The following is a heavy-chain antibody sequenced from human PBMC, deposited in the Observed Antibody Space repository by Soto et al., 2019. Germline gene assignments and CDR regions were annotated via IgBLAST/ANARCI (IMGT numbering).Heavy chain of an antibody. Sequence: ASVKVSCKASGYTFTSHAMHWVRQAPGQRLEWMGWINAGNGNTKHSQKFQGRVTITRDTSASTAYMELSSLRSEDTAVYYCARDGPMATYPVYYFDYWGQGTLVTVSS. J-gene: IGHJ4*02. CDR1: GYTFTSHA. CDR2: INAGNGNT. V-gene: IGHV1-3*01. D-gene: IGHD5-12*01. CDR3: ARDGPMATYPVYYFDY.